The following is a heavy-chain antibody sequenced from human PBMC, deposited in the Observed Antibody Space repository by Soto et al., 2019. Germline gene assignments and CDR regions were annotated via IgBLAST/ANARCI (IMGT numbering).Heavy chain of an antibody. Sequence: QAQLVQSGAEVKKPGASVKVSCKASGYSFTDFAMHWVRLASGQRLEWMGWINADKGDTKYSPKFQGRVTITRDTSATTVYMELRSLRSVDTAVYYCARGPLSGVATIWDYANWFDPWGQGSLVTVST. J-gene: IGHJ5*02. V-gene: IGHV1-3*01. CDR2: INADKGDT. D-gene: IGHD5-12*01. CDR3: ARGPLSGVATIWDYANWFDP. CDR1: GYSFTDFA.